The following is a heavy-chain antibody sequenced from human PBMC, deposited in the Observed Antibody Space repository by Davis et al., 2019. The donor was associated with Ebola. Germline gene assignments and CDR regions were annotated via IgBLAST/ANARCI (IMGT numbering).Heavy chain of an antibody. J-gene: IGHJ6*02. CDR2: INPSGGST. CDR1: GYTFTSYY. V-gene: IGHV1-46*01. Sequence: ASVKVSCKASGYTFTSYYMHWVRQAPGQGLEWMGIINPSGGSTSYAQKFQGRVTMTRDTSTSTVYMELSSLRSEDTAVYYCARTRAAPINAYYYYGMDVWGQGTTVTVSS. CDR3: ARTRAAPINAYYYYGMDV. D-gene: IGHD6-13*01.